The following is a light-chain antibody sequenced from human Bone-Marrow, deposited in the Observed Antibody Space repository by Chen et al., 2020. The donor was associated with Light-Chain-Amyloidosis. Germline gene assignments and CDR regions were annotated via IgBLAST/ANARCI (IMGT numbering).Light chain of an antibody. CDR3: QVWDRGSDRPV. Sequence: SYVLTQPSSVSVAPGQTATIACGGNNIGSTSVHWYQQTPGQAPLLVVYDDSARPSGIPERLSGANSGKTATLTISRVEAGDEADYYCQVWDRGSDRPVFGGGTKLTVL. CDR1: NIGSTS. J-gene: IGLJ3*02. CDR2: DDS. V-gene: IGLV3-21*02.